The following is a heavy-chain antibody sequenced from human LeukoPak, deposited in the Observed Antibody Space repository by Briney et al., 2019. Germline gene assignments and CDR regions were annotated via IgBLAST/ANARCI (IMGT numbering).Heavy chain of an antibody. V-gene: IGHV4-59*01. CDR3: ARVTLGFGAGFDY. CDR2: IYHSGST. Sequence: PSETLSLTCTVSGGSISPYYWSWIRQPPGKGVGCIGYIYHSGSTNYNPSLKSRLTISVDASKNQFSLKLSSVTAADTAVYYCARVTLGFGAGFDYWGQGTLVTVSS. J-gene: IGHJ4*02. CDR1: GGSISPYY. D-gene: IGHD3-10*01.